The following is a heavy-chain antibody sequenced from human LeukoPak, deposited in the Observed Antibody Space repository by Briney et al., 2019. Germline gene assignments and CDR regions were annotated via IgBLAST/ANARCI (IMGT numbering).Heavy chain of an antibody. CDR1: GGTFSSYA. J-gene: IGHJ5*02. CDR2: IIPILGIA. Sequence: SVKVSCKASGGTFSSYAISWVRQAPGRGLEWMGRIIPILGIANYAQKFQGRVTITADKSTSTAYMELSSLRSEDTAVYYCARSVPVGYNWFDPWGQGTLVTVSS. D-gene: IGHD5/OR15-5a*01. V-gene: IGHV1-69*04. CDR3: ARSVPVGYNWFDP.